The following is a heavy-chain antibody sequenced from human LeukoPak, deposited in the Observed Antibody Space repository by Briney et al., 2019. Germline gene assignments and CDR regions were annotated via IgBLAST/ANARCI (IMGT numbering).Heavy chain of an antibody. D-gene: IGHD6-13*01. J-gene: IGHJ4*02. Sequence: GGSLRLSCAASVFTFKNYGMQWVRQAPGKGLECVGFTSYDGTDEYYSASVKGRFTISRDNSKNTLYLQMNSVSADDTAVYYCAKVWPLCNSNWYYFDSCGQGTLVTVSS. CDR3: AKVWPLCNSNWYYFDS. CDR2: TSYDGTDE. V-gene: IGHV3-30*18. CDR1: VFTFKNYG.